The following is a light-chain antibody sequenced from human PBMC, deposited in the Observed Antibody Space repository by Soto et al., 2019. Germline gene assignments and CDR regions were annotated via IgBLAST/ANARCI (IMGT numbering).Light chain of an antibody. CDR3: EQYYCTPPWT. V-gene: IGKV4-1*01. Sequence: DIVMTQSPDSLAVSLGERATINCKSSQSVLYSSNNKNYLAWYQQKPGQPPKLLISWASTRESGVPDRFSGSGSGTDFNLPINTLQAVDVAVYYCEQYYCTPPWTFGHGTKVEIK. CDR1: QSVLYSSNNKNY. J-gene: IGKJ1*01. CDR2: WAS.